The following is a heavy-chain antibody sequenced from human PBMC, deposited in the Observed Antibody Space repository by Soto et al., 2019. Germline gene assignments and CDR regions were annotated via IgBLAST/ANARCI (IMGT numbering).Heavy chain of an antibody. V-gene: IGHV3-33*01. D-gene: IGHD2-2*01. CDR1: GFIFSSYG. CDR3: ARAVPAAKGWFDS. CDR2: IWFDGSKE. J-gene: IGHJ5*01. Sequence: QVELVESGGGVVQPGGSLRLACAASGFIFSSYGMHWVRQAPGKGLEWVAVIWFDGSKEFYAASVEGRFTISRDNSKNMVYLEMNSPRDVDTAVYYCARAVPAAKGWFDSWGQGTLVTVSS.